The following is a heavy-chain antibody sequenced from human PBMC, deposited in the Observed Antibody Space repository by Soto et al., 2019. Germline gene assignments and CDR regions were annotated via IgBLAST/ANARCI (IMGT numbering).Heavy chain of an antibody. Sequence: PGGSLRLSCAASGFTFSSYWMSWVRQAPGKGLEWVANIKQDGSEKYYVDSVKGRFTISRDNAKNSLYLQMNSLRAEDTAVYYCAKELFRRHHYDSSGYLAFDYWGQGTLVTVSS. CDR1: GFTFSSYW. CDR2: IKQDGSEK. CDR3: AKELFRRHHYDSSGYLAFDY. V-gene: IGHV3-7*03. D-gene: IGHD3-22*01. J-gene: IGHJ4*02.